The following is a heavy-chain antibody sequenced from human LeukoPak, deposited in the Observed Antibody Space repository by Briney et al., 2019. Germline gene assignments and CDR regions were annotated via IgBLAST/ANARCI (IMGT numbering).Heavy chain of an antibody. V-gene: IGHV3-21*01. CDR1: GFTFSSYS. Sequence: GGSLRLSCAASGFTFSSYSMKWVRQAPGKGLEWVSSVSTSSIYIYYADSVKGRFTISRDNAKNSLYLQMNSLRAEDTAVYYCARDQTYCSGGSCYYYYYYMDVWGKGTTVTVSS. J-gene: IGHJ6*03. CDR3: ARDQTYCSGGSCYYYYYYMDV. CDR2: VSTSSIYI. D-gene: IGHD2-15*01.